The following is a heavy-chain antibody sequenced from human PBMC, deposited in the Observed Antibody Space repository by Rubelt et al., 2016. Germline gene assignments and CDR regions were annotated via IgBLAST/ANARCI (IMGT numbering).Heavy chain of an antibody. V-gene: IGHV3-23*01. Sequence: RLSCAASGFTFSSYAMSWVRQAPGKGLEWVSAISGSGGSTYYADSVKGRFTISRDNSKNTLYLQMNSLRAEDTAVYYCAKDNYGDYYYYYGMDVWGQGTTVTVSS. J-gene: IGHJ6*02. CDR1: GFTFSSYA. CDR3: AKDNYGDYYYYYGMDV. CDR2: ISGSGGST. D-gene: IGHD4-17*01.